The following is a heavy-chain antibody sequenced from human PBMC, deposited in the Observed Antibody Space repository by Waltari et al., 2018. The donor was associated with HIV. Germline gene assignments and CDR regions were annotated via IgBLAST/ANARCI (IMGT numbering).Heavy chain of an antibody. CDR1: GGSFSGYY. D-gene: IGHD6-19*01. V-gene: IGHV4-34*01. CDR2: INHSGST. CDR3: ARGGGIAVAGTPDY. Sequence: QVQLQQWGAGLLKPSETLSLTCAVYGGSFSGYYWSWIRQPPGKGLEWIGEINHSGSTNYNPSLKSRVTISVDTSKNQFSLKLSSVTAADTAVYYCARGGGIAVAGTPDYWGQGTLVTVSS. J-gene: IGHJ4*02.